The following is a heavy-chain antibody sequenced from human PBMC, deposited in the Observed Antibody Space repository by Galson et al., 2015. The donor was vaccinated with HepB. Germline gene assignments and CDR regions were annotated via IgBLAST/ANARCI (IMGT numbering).Heavy chain of an antibody. V-gene: IGHV3-23*01. J-gene: IGHJ4*02. CDR3: AKQEWSGGAARFDY. D-gene: IGHD3-3*01. CDR1: GSTFSSYA. Sequence: SLRLSCAASGSTFSSYAMSWVRQVPGKGLEWVSTFSDSTSSTYYADSVKDRFTISRDNSKNTLFLQMNSLRVEDTAVYYCAKQEWSGGAARFDYWGQGTLVTVSS. CDR2: FSDSTSST.